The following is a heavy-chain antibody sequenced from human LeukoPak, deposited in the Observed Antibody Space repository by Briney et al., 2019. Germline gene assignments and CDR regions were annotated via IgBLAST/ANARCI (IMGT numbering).Heavy chain of an antibody. V-gene: IGHV4-61*01. J-gene: IGHJ5*02. CDR2: IYYSGST. Sequence: PSETLSLTCTVSGGSVSSGSYYWSWIRQPPGKGLEWIGYIYYSGSTNYNPSLKSRVTISVDTSKNQFSLKLSSVTAADTAVYYCARESHYGSGSYYHSNWFDPWGQGTLVTVSS. D-gene: IGHD3-10*01. CDR1: GGSVSSGSYY. CDR3: ARESHYGSGSYYHSNWFDP.